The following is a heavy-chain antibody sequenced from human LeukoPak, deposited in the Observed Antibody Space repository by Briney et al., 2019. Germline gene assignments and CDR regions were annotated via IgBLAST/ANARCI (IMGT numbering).Heavy chain of an antibody. Sequence: SETLSLTCTVSGGSISTYYWSWIRQPPGKGLEWIGYICYSGSTNYNPSLKSRVTISVDTSKNQISLKLNSVTAADTAVYYCARGSGWYYYWGQGTLVAVSS. J-gene: IGHJ4*02. D-gene: IGHD6-19*01. CDR2: ICYSGST. V-gene: IGHV4-59*01. CDR1: GGSISTYY. CDR3: ARGSGWYYY.